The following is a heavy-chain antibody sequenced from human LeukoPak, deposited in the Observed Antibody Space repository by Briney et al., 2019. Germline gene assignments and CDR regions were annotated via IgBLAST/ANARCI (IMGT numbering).Heavy chain of an antibody. J-gene: IGHJ4*02. Sequence: SSETLSLTCAVYGGSFSGYYWSWIRQPPGKGLEWIGYIYYSGSTNYNPSLKSRVTISVDTSKNQFSLKLSSVTAADTAVYYCARDLGNWNVYDYWGQGTLVTVSS. CDR1: GGSFSGYY. CDR2: IYYSGST. CDR3: ARDLGNWNVYDY. D-gene: IGHD1-20*01. V-gene: IGHV4-59*01.